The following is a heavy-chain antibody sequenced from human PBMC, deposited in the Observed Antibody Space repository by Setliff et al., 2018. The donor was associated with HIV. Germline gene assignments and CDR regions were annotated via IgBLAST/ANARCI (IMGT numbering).Heavy chain of an antibody. D-gene: IGHD3-22*01. CDR3: ARDPPWNYDSSGYPYYFDY. J-gene: IGHJ4*02. V-gene: IGHV3-21*01. CDR1: GFTFSSYS. Sequence: GGSLRLSCAASGFTFSSYSMNWVRRAPGKGLEWVSFISPSGTYIHYADSLKGRFTISRDNAKNSLYLQMNSLRAEDTAVYYCARDPPWNYDSSGYPYYFDYWGQGTLVTVSS. CDR2: ISPSGTYI.